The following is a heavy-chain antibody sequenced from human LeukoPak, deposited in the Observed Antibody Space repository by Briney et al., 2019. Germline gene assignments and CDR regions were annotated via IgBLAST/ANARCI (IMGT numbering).Heavy chain of an antibody. CDR1: GFTFSRHA. V-gene: IGHV3-64D*09. Sequence: PGGSLRLSCSASGFTFSRHALHWVRQAPGKGLEDVSGITGSGDNTFYADSVKGRFTIVRDNSKNTLYLQMSSLRAEDTGVYYCVRNVRSTDYWGQGTLVTASS. CDR3: VRNVRSTDY. J-gene: IGHJ4*02. CDR2: ITGSGDNT. D-gene: IGHD2-2*01.